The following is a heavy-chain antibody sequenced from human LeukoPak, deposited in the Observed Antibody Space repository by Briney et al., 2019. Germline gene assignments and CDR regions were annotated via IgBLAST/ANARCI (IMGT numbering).Heavy chain of an antibody. CDR2: IYPGDSDT. J-gene: IGHJ3*02. CDR1: GYSFTSYW. D-gene: IGHD6-19*01. V-gene: IGHV5-51*01. CDR3: ASLPRYGSGCLQEALVI. Sequence: GESLKISCKGSGYSFTSYWIGWVRQMPGKGLEWMGIIYPGDSDTRYSPSFQGQVTISADKSISTAYLQWSSLKASDTAMYYCASLPRYGSGCLQEALVIGAQGTMSPSLQ.